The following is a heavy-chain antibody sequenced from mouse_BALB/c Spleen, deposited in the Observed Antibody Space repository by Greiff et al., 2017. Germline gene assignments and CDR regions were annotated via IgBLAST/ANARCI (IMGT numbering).Heavy chain of an antibody. V-gene: IGHV5-17*02. CDR2: ISSGSSTI. CDR3: ARGGDY. J-gene: IGHJ4*01. Sequence: EVQGVESGGGLVQPGGSRKLSCAASGFTFSSFGMHWVRQAPEKGLEWVAYISSGSSTIYYADTVKGRFTISRDNPKNTLFLQMTSLRSEDTAMYYCARGGDYWGQGTSVTVSS. CDR1: GFTFSSFG.